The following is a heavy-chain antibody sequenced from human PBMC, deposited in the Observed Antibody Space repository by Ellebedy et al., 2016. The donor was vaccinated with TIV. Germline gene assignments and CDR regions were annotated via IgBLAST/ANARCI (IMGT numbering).Heavy chain of an antibody. Sequence: GESLKISCAASGFTFSTHGMSWVRLAPGKGLEWVSSISDSGGTAWYADSVKGRFTVSRDNSKSTLSLQMSSRRVDDTAVYYCAKYPSSDWYYFHFWGQGTLVTVSS. CDR2: ISDSGGTA. CDR1: GFTFSTHG. V-gene: IGHV3-23*01. J-gene: IGHJ4*02. CDR3: AKYPSSDWYYFHF. D-gene: IGHD6-19*01.